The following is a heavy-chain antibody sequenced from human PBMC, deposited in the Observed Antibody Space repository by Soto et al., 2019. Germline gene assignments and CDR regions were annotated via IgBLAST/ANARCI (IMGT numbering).Heavy chain of an antibody. CDR1: GGSFSGYY. D-gene: IGHD3-10*01. V-gene: IGHV4-34*01. Sequence: QVQLQQWGAGLLKPSETLSLTCAVHGGSFSGYYWDWIRQPPGKGLEWIGEINHGGTSNYNPSHNSRAIISVDRSKNQFSLKLTSGTAEDTAPYFCESASFLRSGDLFHGLDVWGQGTTVTVSS. CDR2: INHGGTS. CDR3: ESASFLRSGDLFHGLDV. J-gene: IGHJ6*02.